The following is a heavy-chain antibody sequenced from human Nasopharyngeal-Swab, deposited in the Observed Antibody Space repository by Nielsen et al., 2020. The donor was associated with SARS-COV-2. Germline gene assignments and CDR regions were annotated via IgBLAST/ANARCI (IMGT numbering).Heavy chain of an antibody. Sequence: WIRQPPGKGLEYVSTISNNGVNTYYADSVKGRFTISRDNSKNTLYLQMSSLRAEDTAVYYCVKRGYSSSWYYFDYWSQGTLVTVSS. J-gene: IGHJ4*02. V-gene: IGHV3-64D*06. CDR2: ISNNGVNT. CDR3: VKRGYSSSWYYFDY. D-gene: IGHD6-13*01.